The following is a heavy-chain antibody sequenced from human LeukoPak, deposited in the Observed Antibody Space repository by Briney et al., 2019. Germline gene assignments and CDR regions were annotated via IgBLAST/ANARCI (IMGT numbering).Heavy chain of an antibody. Sequence: GGSLRLSCAASGLTFSSYWISWVRQAPGKGLEWVANIKQDGSEKYYVDSVKGRFTISRDNAKNSLYLQMNSLRAEDTAVYYCARDPAGYCSSTSCFGYFDYWGQGTLVTVSS. J-gene: IGHJ4*02. CDR2: IKQDGSEK. CDR3: ARDPAGYCSSTSCFGYFDY. D-gene: IGHD2-2*01. V-gene: IGHV3-7*03. CDR1: GLTFSSYW.